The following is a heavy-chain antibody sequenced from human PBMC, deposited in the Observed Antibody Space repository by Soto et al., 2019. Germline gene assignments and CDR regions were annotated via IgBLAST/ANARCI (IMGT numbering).Heavy chain of an antibody. Sequence: EVQLLESGGGLVQPGGSLRLSCAASGFSFSTYAMSWVRQAPGKGLEWVSVISGSSGSTFYADSVQGRVTISRDNSKNTMYLNMHSLRVEDTAVYYCAKCQWQAAGLNWLDLLGQGTLGTVSS. D-gene: IGHD6-13*01. CDR3: AKCQWQAAGLNWLDL. V-gene: IGHV3-23*01. CDR2: ISGSSGST. CDR1: GFSFSTYA. J-gene: IGHJ5*02.